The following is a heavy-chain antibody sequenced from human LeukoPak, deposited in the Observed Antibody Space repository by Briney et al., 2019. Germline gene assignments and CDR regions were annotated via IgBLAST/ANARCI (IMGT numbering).Heavy chain of an antibody. J-gene: IGHJ6*02. V-gene: IGHV3-21*01. CDR3: ARDLRGDYVDYYYGMDV. D-gene: IGHD4-17*01. Sequence: GGSLRLSCAASGFTFRSYSMNWVRQAGGKGRELVSSISSSSSYIYYADSVKGRFTISRDNDKNSLYLQMNSLTADDTAVYYCARDLRGDYVDYYYGMDVWGQGTTVTVSS. CDR1: GFTFRSYS. CDR2: ISSSSSYI.